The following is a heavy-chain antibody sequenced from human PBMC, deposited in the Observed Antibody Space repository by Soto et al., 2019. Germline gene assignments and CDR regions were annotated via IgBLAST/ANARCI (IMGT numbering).Heavy chain of an antibody. Sequence: EMQLVESGGGLVKRGGSLRLSCAASGFTFSSYSMNWARQAPGKGLEWIAYIISSSTTIFYADSVKGRFTISRDNAKSSLYLQMNSLRDEDTAVYYCARDNGMAGSFDPWGQETLVTVSS. CDR3: ARDNGMAGSFDP. CDR2: IISSSTTI. J-gene: IGHJ5*02. CDR1: GFTFSSYS. D-gene: IGHD2-8*01. V-gene: IGHV3-48*02.